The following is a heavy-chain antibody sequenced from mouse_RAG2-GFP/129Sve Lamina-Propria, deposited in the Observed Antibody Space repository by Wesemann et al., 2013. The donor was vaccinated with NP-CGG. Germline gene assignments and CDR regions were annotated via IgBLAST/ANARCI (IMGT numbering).Heavy chain of an antibody. CDR1: GYTFTDHT. Sequence: QVQLQQSDAELVKPGASVKISCKVSGYTFTDHTIHWMKQRPEQGLEWIGQIYPGNGDTSYNQKFKGKATLTTDKSSSTAYMQLSSLTSEDSAVYYCAWRGTAQDFDYWGQGTTLTVSS. J-gene: IGHJ2*01. CDR3: AWRGTAQDFDY. V-gene: IGHV1-78*01. D-gene: IGHD3-2*02. CDR2: IYPGNGDT.